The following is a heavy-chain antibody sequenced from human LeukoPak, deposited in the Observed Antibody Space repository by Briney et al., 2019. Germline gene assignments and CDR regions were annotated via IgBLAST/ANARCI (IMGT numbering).Heavy chain of an antibody. CDR1: GYTFTGYY. D-gene: IGHD3-22*01. CDR3: ARGGYYDSSGYSASYYYYGMDV. CDR2: INPNSGGT. J-gene: IGHJ6*02. Sequence: WASVKVSCKASGYTFTGYYMHWVRQAPGQGLEWMGRINPNSGGTNYAQKFQGRVTMTRGTSISTAYMELSRLRSDDTAVYYCARGGYYDSSGYSASYYYYGMDVWGQGTTVTVSS. V-gene: IGHV1-2*06.